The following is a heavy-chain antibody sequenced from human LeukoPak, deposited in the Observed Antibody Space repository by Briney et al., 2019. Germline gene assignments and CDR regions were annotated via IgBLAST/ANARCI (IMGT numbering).Heavy chain of an antibody. CDR2: IIPIFGTA. D-gene: IGHD3-22*01. CDR1: GGTFSSYA. CDR3: ARKGYYDSSGYYHGGAFDI. J-gene: IGHJ3*02. Sequence: ASVKVSCKASGGTFSSYAISWVRQAPGQGLEWMGGIIPIFGTANYAQKFQGRVTITADESTSTAYMELSSLRSEDTAVYYCARKGYYDSSGYYHGGAFDIWGQGTMVTVSS. V-gene: IGHV1-69*13.